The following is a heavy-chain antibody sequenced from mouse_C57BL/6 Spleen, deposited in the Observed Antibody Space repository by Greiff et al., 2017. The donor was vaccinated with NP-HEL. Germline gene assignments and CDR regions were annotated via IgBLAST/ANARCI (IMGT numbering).Heavy chain of an antibody. CDR1: GYTFTSYW. CDR2: IDPSDSYT. V-gene: IGHV1-59*01. Sequence: VQLQQSGAELVRPGTSVKLSCKASGYTFTSYWMHWVKQRPGQGLEWIGVIDPSDSYTNYNQKVKGKATLTVDTSSSTAYMQLSSLTSEDSAVYYCACNPPWFAYWGQGTLVTVSA. D-gene: IGHD2-1*01. J-gene: IGHJ3*01. CDR3: ACNPPWFAY.